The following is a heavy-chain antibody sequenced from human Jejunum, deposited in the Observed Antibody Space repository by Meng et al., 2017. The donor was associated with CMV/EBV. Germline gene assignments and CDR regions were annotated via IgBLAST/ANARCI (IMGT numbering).Heavy chain of an antibody. Sequence: TSNYMTWVRQAPGKGLEWVSSISTTSTYIYYADSVKGRFTVSRDNAKNSLSLQMNSLRADDTAVYYCARITWGGYSGSYRGNFDYWGQGTLVTVSS. D-gene: IGHD1-26*01. CDR3: ARITWGGYSGSYRGNFDY. J-gene: IGHJ4*02. V-gene: IGHV3-21*01. CDR2: ISTTSTYI. CDR1: TSNY.